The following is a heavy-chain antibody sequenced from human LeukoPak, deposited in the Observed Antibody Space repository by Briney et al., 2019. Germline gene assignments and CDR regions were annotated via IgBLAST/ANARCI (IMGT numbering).Heavy chain of an antibody. J-gene: IGHJ4*02. D-gene: IGHD3-10*01. CDR1: GYTFTSYA. Sequence: ASVKVSCKASGYTFTSYAMNWVRQAPGQGLEWMGWINTNTGNPTYAQGFTGRFVFSLDTSVSTAYLQISSLKAEDTAVYYCARGVLWFGELLLDYWGQGTLVTVSS. CDR2: INTNTGNP. V-gene: IGHV7-4-1*02. CDR3: ARGVLWFGELLLDY.